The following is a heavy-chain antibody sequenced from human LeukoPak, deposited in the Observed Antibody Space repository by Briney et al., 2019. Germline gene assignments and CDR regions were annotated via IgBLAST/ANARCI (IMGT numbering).Heavy chain of an antibody. CDR3: ARDTPNSGGYQRLGFDV. V-gene: IGHV6-1*01. D-gene: IGHD6-25*01. CDR2: KFYRSRWYS. J-gene: IGHJ3*01. Sequence: SQTLSLTCAISGDSVSSNNAAWNWIRQSPSRGLEWLGRKFYRSRWYSDYAVSVKSRITINPDTSKNQFSLQLNSVTPEDTAVYYCARDTPNSGGYQRLGFDVWGQGTVVIVSS. CDR1: GDSVSSNNAA.